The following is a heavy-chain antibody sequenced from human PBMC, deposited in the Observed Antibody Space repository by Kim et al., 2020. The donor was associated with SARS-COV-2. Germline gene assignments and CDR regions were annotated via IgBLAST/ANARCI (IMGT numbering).Heavy chain of an antibody. D-gene: IGHD3-10*01. CDR2: ISSSSSYI. CDR3: AREGDWYYYGSGSLEDY. Sequence: GGSLRLSCAASGFTFSSYSMNWVRQAPGKGLEWVSSISSSSSYIYYADSVKGRFTISRDNAKNSLYLQMNSLRAEDTAVYYCAREGDWYYYGSGSLEDYWGQGTLVTVSS. V-gene: IGHV3-21*01. J-gene: IGHJ4*02. CDR1: GFTFSSYS.